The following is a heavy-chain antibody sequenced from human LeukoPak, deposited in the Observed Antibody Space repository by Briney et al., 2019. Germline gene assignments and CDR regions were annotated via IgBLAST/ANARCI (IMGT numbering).Heavy chain of an antibody. CDR1: GFTFGDYA. CDR3: ARAPPGYYDSSFSWYFDY. J-gene: IGHJ4*02. D-gene: IGHD3-22*01. CDR2: IRSKAYGGTT. V-gene: IGHV3-49*04. Sequence: PGGSRRLSCTASGFTFGDYAMSWVRQAPGKGLEWVGFIRSKAYGGTTEYAASVKGRFTISRDDSKSIAYLQMNSLKTEDTAVYYCARAPPGYYDSSFSWYFDYWGQGTLVTVSS.